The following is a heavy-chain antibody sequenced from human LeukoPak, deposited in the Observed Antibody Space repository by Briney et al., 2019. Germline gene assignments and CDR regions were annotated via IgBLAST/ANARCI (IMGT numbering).Heavy chain of an antibody. CDR3: ARFGSSSSRFFDQ. V-gene: IGHV4-59*01. J-gene: IGHJ4*02. CDR2: IHYSGTT. Sequence: SETLSLTSTGSGGSISAYYWSWIRQPPGKGLKWIGYIHYSGTTNYYPSLKSRVAIALDTSKNQFSLKLNSVTAADTAVYYCARFGSSSSRFFDQWGQGTLVTVSS. D-gene: IGHD6-6*01. CDR1: GGSISAYY.